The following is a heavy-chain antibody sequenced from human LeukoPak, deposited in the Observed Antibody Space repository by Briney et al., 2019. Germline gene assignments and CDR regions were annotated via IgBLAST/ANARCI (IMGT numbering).Heavy chain of an antibody. D-gene: IGHD5-12*01. V-gene: IGHV1-18*01. J-gene: IGHJ4*02. CDR2: ISAYSGNT. CDR3: ARERYSGYDYHQD. Sequence: ASVKVSCKASGYTFNNYGISWVRQAPGQGLEWMGWISAYSGNTDYAHNVQGRVTMTTDTSTSTAYMELMSLRSDDTAVYYCARERYSGYDYHQDWGQGTLVTVSS. CDR1: GYTFNNYG.